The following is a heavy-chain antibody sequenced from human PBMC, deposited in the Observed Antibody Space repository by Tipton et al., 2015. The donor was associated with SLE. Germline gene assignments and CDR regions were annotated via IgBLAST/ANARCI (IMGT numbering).Heavy chain of an antibody. CDR3: ATEGRIVGAPLVDY. V-gene: IGHV3-9*01. D-gene: IGHD1-26*01. CDR2: ISWNSGSI. J-gene: IGHJ4*02. CDR1: GFTFDDYA. Sequence: SLRLSCAASGFTFDDYAMHWVRQAPGKGLEWVSGISWNSGSIGYADSVKGRFTISRDNAKNSLYLQMNSLRAEDTALYYCATEGRIVGAPLVDYWGQGTLVTVSS.